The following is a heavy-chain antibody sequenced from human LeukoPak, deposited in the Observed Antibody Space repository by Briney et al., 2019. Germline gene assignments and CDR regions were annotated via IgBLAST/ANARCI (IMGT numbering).Heavy chain of an antibody. D-gene: IGHD6-13*01. Sequence: SETLSLTCTVSGGSISSYYWSWIRQPAGKGLEWIGPIYTSGSTNYNPSLKSRVTMSVDTSKNQFSLKLTSVTAADTAVYYCARGPHGSTWYWFDPWGQGTLVTVSS. CDR3: ARGPHGSTWYWFDP. CDR2: IYTSGST. CDR1: GGSISSYY. J-gene: IGHJ5*02. V-gene: IGHV4-4*07.